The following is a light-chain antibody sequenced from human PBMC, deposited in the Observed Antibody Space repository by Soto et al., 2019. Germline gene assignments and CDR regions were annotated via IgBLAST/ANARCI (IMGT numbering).Light chain of an antibody. CDR3: QQLNSYPLT. Sequence: DIQLTQSPSFLSASVGDRVTITCRASQGISSYLAWYQQKPGKAPKLLIYAASTLQSGVPSRFSGSGSGTEFTLTISSLQPEDFASYYCQQLNSYPLTFGLGTKVEIK. CDR1: QGISSY. V-gene: IGKV1-9*01. J-gene: IGKJ1*01. CDR2: AAS.